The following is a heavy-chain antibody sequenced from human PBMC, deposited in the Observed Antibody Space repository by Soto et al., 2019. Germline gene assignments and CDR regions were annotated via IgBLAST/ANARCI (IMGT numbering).Heavy chain of an antibody. CDR3: ARRDSSGWYSYFDY. J-gene: IGHJ4*02. CDR1: GGSISGYY. V-gene: IGHV4-59*08. Sequence: QVQLQESGPGLVKPSETLSLTCTVSGGSISGYYWSWIRQPPGKGLEWIAYMYYSGSTNYNPSLTGRVPISIDTSKNQFSLKLSSVTAADTAVYYCARRDSSGWYSYFDYWGQGALVTVSS. CDR2: MYYSGST. D-gene: IGHD6-19*01.